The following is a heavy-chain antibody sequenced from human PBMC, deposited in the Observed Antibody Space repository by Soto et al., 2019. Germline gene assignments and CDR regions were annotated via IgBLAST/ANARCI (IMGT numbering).Heavy chain of an antibody. CDR1: CGSISGYY. V-gene: IGHV4-4*07. J-gene: IGHJ4*02. CDR3: VRGGYYGSGSYYTLLDY. CDR2: IYSSGST. Sequence: PSETLSLTCTFTCGSISGYYWSWIRQPAGKGLEWIGRIYSSGSTNYNPSLKSRVTMSVDTSKKQFSLKLTSVTAADTAVYYCVRGGYYGSGSYYTLLDYWGQGTLVTVSS. D-gene: IGHD3-10*01.